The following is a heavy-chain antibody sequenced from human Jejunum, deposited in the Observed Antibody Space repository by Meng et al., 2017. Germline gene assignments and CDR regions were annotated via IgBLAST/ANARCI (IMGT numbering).Heavy chain of an antibody. V-gene: IGHV3-30*04. CDR1: GFTFSSYT. CDR3: ALTYYGDPYFDP. CDR2: ISYDGTNK. Sequence: GESLKISCAASGFTFSSYTMHWVRQAPGKGLEWVSVISYDGTNKYYGDSVRGRFTISRDNSKNTLYLQMNSLRTEDTAVYYCALTYYGDPYFDPWGQGTLVTVSS. J-gene: IGHJ4*02. D-gene: IGHD4-17*01.